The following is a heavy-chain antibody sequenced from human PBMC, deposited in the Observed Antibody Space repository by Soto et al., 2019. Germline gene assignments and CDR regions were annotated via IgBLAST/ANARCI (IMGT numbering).Heavy chain of an antibody. CDR1: GFAFSNYA. J-gene: IGHJ4*02. D-gene: IGHD3-10*01. Sequence: EVQLLESGGDLVQPGGSLRLSCAASGFAFSNYAMAWVRQAPGKGLEWVSSISSRGDSTYYADSVKGRLTISRDNSRNTLFLQMNSLRDEDTAIYYCAKGGLVRGSYFDYWGRGALVTVSS. V-gene: IGHV3-23*01. CDR2: ISSRGDST. CDR3: AKGGLVRGSYFDY.